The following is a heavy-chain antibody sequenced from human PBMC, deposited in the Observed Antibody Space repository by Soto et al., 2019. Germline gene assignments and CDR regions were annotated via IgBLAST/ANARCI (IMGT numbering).Heavy chain of an antibody. Sequence: SETLSLTCTVSGGSISSYYWSWIRQPARKGLEWIGRIYTSGSTNYNPPLKSRVAMSVDTSKNQFSLKLSSVTAADTAVYYCAREGGSGSYYTDYYYYGMDVWGQGTTVTVSS. CDR3: AREGGSGSYYTDYYYYGMDV. V-gene: IGHV4-4*07. J-gene: IGHJ6*02. D-gene: IGHD3-10*01. CDR1: GGSISSYY. CDR2: IYTSGST.